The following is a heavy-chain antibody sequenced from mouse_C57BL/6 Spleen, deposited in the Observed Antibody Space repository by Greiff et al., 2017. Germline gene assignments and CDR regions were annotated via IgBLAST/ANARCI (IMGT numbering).Heavy chain of an antibody. CDR2: INYDGSST. V-gene: IGHV5-16*01. CDR1: GFTFSDYY. J-gene: IGHJ2*01. D-gene: IGHD1-1*01. Sequence: EVKLVESEGGLVQPGSSMKLSCTASGFTFSDYYMAWVRQVPEKGLEWVANINYDGSSTYYLDSLKSRFIISRDNAKNILYLQKSSLKSEDTATYYCARDNGSSLFDYWGQGTTLTVSS. CDR3: ARDNGSSLFDY.